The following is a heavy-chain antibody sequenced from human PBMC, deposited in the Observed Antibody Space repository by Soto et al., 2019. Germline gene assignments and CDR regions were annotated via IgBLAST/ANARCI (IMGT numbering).Heavy chain of an antibody. Sequence: ASVKVSCKASGYTFTSYYMHWVRQAPGQGLEWMGIINPSGGSTSYAQKFQGRVTMTRDTSTSTVYMELSSLRSEDTAVYYCARNNYVPTYYYYYGMDVWGQGTTVTVSS. J-gene: IGHJ6*02. CDR1: GYTFTSYY. D-gene: IGHD1-1*01. CDR3: ARNNYVPTYYYYYGMDV. V-gene: IGHV1-46*01. CDR2: INPSGGST.